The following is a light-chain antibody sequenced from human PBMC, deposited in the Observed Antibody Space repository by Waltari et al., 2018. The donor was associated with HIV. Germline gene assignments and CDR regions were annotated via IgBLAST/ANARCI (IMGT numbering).Light chain of an antibody. J-gene: IGKJ2*01. V-gene: IGKV3-20*01. CDR2: GAS. CDR1: QSVSSSY. Sequence: EIVLTQSPGTLSLSPGERATLSCRASQSVSSSYLAWYQQKAGQAPRLIIFGASSRAAGIPDRFRGSGSGTDFTLTITRLEPEDFAVYYCQQRDNTFGQGTKLEIK. CDR3: QQRDNT.